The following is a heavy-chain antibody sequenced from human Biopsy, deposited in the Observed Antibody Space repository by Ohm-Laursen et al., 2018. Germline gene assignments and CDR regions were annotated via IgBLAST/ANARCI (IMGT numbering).Heavy chain of an antibody. CDR3: ARGRGGLAPLDD. V-gene: IGHV3-66*01. CDR1: GFSISINY. J-gene: IGHJ4*02. Sequence: SLRLSCTATGFSISINYMSWVRQAPGKGLEWISVSNSGGSTYYADSVKDIFTISRYNSNNAVFLQMNSLRAEDTAVYYCARGRGGLAPLDDWGPGTLVTVSS. CDR2: SNSGGST.